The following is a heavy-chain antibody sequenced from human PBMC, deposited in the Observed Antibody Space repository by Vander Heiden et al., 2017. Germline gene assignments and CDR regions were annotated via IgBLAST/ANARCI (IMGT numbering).Heavy chain of an antibody. CDR3: ARWDGSSSSWYGEGDAFDI. V-gene: IGHV3-11*01. CDR2: ISSSGSTI. J-gene: IGHJ3*02. D-gene: IGHD6-13*01. CDR1: GFTLSDYF. Sequence: QVQLVESGGGLVKPGGSLRLSWPASGFTLSDYFMSWTRQAPGKGLEWVSYISSSGSTIYYADSGKGRFTISRDNAKNSLYLQMNSLRAEDTAVYYCARWDGSSSSWYGEGDAFDIWGQGTMVTVSS.